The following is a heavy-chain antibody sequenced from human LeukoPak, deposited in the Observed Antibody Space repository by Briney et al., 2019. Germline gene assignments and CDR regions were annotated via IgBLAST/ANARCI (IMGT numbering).Heavy chain of an antibody. V-gene: IGHV4-59*08. CDR3: ARHGPRGGSSFNAFDI. CDR2: IYYSGST. Sequence: SETLSLTCTVSGGSISSYYWSWIRQPPGKGLEWIGYIYYSGSTNYNPSLKSRVTMSVDTSKNQFSLKLSSVTAADTAVYYCARHGPRGGSSFNAFDIWGQGTMVTVSS. D-gene: IGHD2-15*01. J-gene: IGHJ3*02. CDR1: GGSISSYY.